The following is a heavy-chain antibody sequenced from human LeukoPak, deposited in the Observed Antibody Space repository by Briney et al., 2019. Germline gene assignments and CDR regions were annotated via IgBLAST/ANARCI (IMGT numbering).Heavy chain of an antibody. V-gene: IGHV1-2*02. CDR2: INPNSGGT. D-gene: IGHD6-19*01. CDR3: ATTTVAGLSEYFQH. CDR1: GYTFTGYY. Sequence: ASVKVSCKASGYTFTGYYMHWVRQAPGQGLEWMGWINPNSGGTNYAQKFQGRVTMTRDTSISTAYMELSRLRSDDTAVYYCATTTVAGLSEYFQHWGQGTLVTVSS. J-gene: IGHJ1*01.